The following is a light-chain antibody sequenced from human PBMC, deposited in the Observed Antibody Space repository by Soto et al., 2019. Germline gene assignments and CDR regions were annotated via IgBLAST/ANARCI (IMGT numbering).Light chain of an antibody. CDR2: EVS. CDR3: SSYTTVPSPQWV. J-gene: IGLJ3*02. CDR1: SSDVGGYDY. Sequence: QSALTQPASVSGSPGQSITISCTGTSSDVGGYDYVSWYQLHPGKAPKLMVFEVSNRPSGVSYRFSGSKSGNTASLTISGLQAEDEAHYYCSSYTTVPSPQWVFAGGTKLTVL. V-gene: IGLV2-14*01.